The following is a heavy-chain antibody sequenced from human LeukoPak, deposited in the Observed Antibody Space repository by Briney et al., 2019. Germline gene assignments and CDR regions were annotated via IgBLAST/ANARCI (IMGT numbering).Heavy chain of an antibody. V-gene: IGHV3-7*01. CDR2: IKQDGSEK. J-gene: IGHJ4*02. Sequence: AGSLGLSCAASGFTFSSYWMSWVRQAPGKGLEWVANIKQDGSEKYYVESVKGRFTISRDNAKNSLYLQMNSLRAEDTAVFYCARQTIGGYFDYWGQGTLVTVSS. CDR1: GFTFSSYW. D-gene: IGHD3-9*01. CDR3: ARQTIGGYFDY.